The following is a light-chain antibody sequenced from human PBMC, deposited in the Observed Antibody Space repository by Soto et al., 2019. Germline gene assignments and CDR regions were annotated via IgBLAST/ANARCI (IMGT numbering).Light chain of an antibody. V-gene: IGLV7-46*01. CDR2: ATN. CDR3: LLTSSGTSVF. CDR1: TGAVTSGHF. J-gene: IGLJ2*01. Sequence: QAVVTQAPSLTVSPGGTVTLTCGSSTGAVTSGHFPSWFQQKPGQAPRTLIYATNNKQSWTPARFSGSVLGGKADLTRSGAQPEDEAEYYCLLTSSGTSVFFGGGTKLTVL.